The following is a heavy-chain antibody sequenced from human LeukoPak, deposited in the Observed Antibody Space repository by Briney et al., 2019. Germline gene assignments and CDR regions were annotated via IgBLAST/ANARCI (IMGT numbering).Heavy chain of an antibody. D-gene: IGHD5-12*01. CDR2: IKTTTVGGTT. J-gene: IGHJ5*02. CDR1: GFTFSNVW. Sequence: PGGSLRLSCAPSGFTFSNVWMTWVRQAPGKGLECVGRIKTTTVGGTTDYAAPVKGRFTISRDDSKNMVYLQMKSLQTEDTAVYYCTTDFFQGYSGSWGQGTLVTVSS. V-gene: IGHV3-15*01. CDR3: TTDFFQGYSGS.